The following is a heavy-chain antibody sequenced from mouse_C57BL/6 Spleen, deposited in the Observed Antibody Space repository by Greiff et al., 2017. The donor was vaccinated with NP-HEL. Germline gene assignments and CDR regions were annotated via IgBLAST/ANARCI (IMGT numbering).Heavy chain of an antibody. CDR3: ARHEVGNYGSSYPYWYFDV. V-gene: IGHV1-62-2*01. CDR1: GYTFTEYT. Sequence: VQLQQSGAELVKPGASVKLSCKASGYTFTEYTIHWVKQRSGQGLEWIGWFYPGSGSIKYNEKFKDKATLTADKSSSTVYMELSRLTSEDSAVYFCARHEVGNYGSSYPYWYFDVWGTGTTVTVSS. D-gene: IGHD1-1*01. J-gene: IGHJ1*03. CDR2: FYPGSGSI.